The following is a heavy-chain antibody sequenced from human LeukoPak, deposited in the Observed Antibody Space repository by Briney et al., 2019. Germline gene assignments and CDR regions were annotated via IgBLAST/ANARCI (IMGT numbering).Heavy chain of an antibody. CDR3: ANLMYKPKSDAFDI. V-gene: IGHV3-30*02. Sequence: GGSLRLSCAASGFTFSSYGMHWVHQAPGKGLEWVAFIRYDGSNKYYADSVKGRFTISRDNSKNTLYLQMNSLRAEDTAVYYCANLMYKPKSDAFDIWGQGTMVTVSS. CDR1: GFTFSSYG. D-gene: IGHD1-14*01. J-gene: IGHJ3*02. CDR2: IRYDGSNK.